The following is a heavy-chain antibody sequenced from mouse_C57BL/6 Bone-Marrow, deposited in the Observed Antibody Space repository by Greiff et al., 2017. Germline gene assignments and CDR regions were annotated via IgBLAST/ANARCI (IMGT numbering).Heavy chain of an antibody. CDR3: ASSIPLLLRWPFYFGY. D-gene: IGHD1-1*01. J-gene: IGHJ2*01. CDR1: GYTFTDYY. V-gene: IGHV1-19*01. Sequence: EVQLQQSGPVLVKPGASVKMSCKASGYTFTDYYMNWVKQSHGKSLEWIGVINPYNGGTSYNQKFKGKATLTVYKSSSTAYMELYSLTSEDSAVYYCASSIPLLLRWPFYFGYWGQGTTLTVSS. CDR2: INPYNGGT.